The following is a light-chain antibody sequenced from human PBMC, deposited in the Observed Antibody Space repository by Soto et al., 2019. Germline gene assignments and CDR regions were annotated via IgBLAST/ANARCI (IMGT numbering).Light chain of an antibody. V-gene: IGKV3D-15*01. CDR2: SAS. J-gene: IGKJ3*01. CDR1: QGVNID. CDR3: QQYNTWPFT. Sequence: EIVLTQSPATLSVSPGESATLSCRASQGVNIDLVWYQQKPGQAPKLLMFSASARVTGIPARFIGGGSETEFPLTISSLQPEDSAVYYCQQYNTWPFTFGPGTKVDIK.